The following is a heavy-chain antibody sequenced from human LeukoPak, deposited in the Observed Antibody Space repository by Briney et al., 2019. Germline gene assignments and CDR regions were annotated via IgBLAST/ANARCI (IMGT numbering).Heavy chain of an antibody. CDR3: AKGRRVRAKYCSSTSCYLRQTPIDY. D-gene: IGHD2-2*01. Sequence: PGGSLRLSCAASGFTFSRYAMSWVRQAPGKGLEWVSAISGSCGSTYYADSVKGRFTISRDNSKNTLYLQMNSLRAEDTAVYYCAKGRRVRAKYCSSTSCYLRQTPIDYWGQGTLVTVSS. V-gene: IGHV3-23*01. CDR2: ISGSCGST. CDR1: GFTFSRYA. J-gene: IGHJ4*02.